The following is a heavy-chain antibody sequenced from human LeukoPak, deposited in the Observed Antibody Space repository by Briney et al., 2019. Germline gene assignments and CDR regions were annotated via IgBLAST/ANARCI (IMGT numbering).Heavy chain of an antibody. CDR3: ARALCINGICEWFDP. D-gene: IGHD2-8*01. Sequence: PSETLSLTCTVSGASISSGTYFWSWIRQPAGKGLEWIGRIQTSGVTKYNPSLKGRVTVSMDTSENQFSLMLRSVTAAHTAVYYCARALCINGICEWFDPWGQGTLVTVSS. CDR1: GASISSGTYF. CDR2: IQTSGVT. V-gene: IGHV4-61*02. J-gene: IGHJ5*02.